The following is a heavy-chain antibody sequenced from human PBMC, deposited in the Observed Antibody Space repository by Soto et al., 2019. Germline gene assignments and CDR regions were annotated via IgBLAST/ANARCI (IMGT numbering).Heavy chain of an antibody. V-gene: IGHV4-4*02. D-gene: IGHD1-26*01. Sequence: PSETLSLTCAVSGGSISSSNWWSWVRQPPGKGLEWIGETFHSGSTNYNPSLKTRLTISVDKSKNQFSLNLSSVSAADTAVYYCARVYSGSYSDSWGQGTRVTVSS. CDR1: GGSISSSNW. J-gene: IGHJ4*01. CDR3: ARVYSGSYSDS. CDR2: TFHSGST.